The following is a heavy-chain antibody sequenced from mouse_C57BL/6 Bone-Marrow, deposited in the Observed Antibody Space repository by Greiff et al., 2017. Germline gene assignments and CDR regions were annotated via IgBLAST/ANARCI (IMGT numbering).Heavy chain of an antibody. CDR1: GYTFTSYW. CDR3: ARGTGTLYYFDY. J-gene: IGHJ2*01. V-gene: IGHV1-61*01. D-gene: IGHD4-1*01. CDR2: IYPSDSET. Sequence: QVQLQQPGAELVRPGSSVKLSCKVSGYTFTSYWMDWVKQRPGQGLEWIGNIYPSDSETHYNQKFKDKATLTVDKSSSTAYMQLSSLTSEDSAVYYCARGTGTLYYFDYWGQGTTLTVSS.